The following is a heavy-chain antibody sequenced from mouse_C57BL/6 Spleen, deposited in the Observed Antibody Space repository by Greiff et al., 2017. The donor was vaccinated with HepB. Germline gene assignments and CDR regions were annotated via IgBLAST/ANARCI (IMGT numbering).Heavy chain of an antibody. J-gene: IGHJ1*03. CDR2: ISSGSSTI. Sequence: EVHLVESGGGLVKPGGSLKLSCAASGFTFSDYGMHWVRQAPEKGLEWVAYISSGSSTIYYADTVKGRFTISRDNAKNTLFLQMTSLRSEDTAMYYCARDPYYCGSSYWYFDVWGTGTTVTVSS. CDR3: ARDPYYCGSSYWYFDV. V-gene: IGHV5-17*01. D-gene: IGHD1-1*01. CDR1: GFTFSDYG.